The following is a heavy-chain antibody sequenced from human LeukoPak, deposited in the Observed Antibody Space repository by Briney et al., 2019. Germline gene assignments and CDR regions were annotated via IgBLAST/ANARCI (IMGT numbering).Heavy chain of an antibody. CDR1: GGSISSGGYY. CDR2: IYYSGST. J-gene: IGHJ4*02. D-gene: IGHD3-22*01. V-gene: IGHV4-31*03. CDR3: ARGNYGSSGYPAYYFDY. Sequence: SETLSLTCTVSGGSISSGGYYWSWIRQHPGKGLEWIGYIYYSGSTYYNPSLKSRVTISVDTSKNQFSLKLSSVTAADTAVYYCARGNYGSSGYPAYYFDYWGQGTLVTVSS.